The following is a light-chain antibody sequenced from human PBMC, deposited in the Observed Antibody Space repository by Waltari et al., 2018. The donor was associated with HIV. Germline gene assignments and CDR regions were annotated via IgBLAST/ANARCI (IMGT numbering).Light chain of an antibody. J-gene: IGLJ3*02. CDR3: QAWDSSTVWV. CDR1: KLWHKY. CDR2: QDS. V-gene: IGLV3-1*01. Sequence: SYELTQPPSVSVSPGQTASITCPGDKLWHKYACWYQPKPGQSPGLVIYQDSKRPSGIPERFSGSNSGNTATLTISGTQAMDEADYYCQAWDSSTVWVFGGGTKLTVL.